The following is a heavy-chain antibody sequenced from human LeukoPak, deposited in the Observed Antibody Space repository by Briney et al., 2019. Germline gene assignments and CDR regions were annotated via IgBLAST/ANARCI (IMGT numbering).Heavy chain of an antibody. CDR1: GFNFDYFS. Sequence: PGGSLRLSCEGSGFNFDYFSMHWVRQLPGKGLEWLSLINRNGDNTSYADSVKGRFTITRDNRKDSVYLQMNGLTSEDSGLYYCAKEMFGTRWISFDYWGQGTLVTVSS. D-gene: IGHD3-3*01. CDR2: INRNGDNT. J-gene: IGHJ4*02. CDR3: AKEMFGTRWISFDY. V-gene: IGHV3-43*01.